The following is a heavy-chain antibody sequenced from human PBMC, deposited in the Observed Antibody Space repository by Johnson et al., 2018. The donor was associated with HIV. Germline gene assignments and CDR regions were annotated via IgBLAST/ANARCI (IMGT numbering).Heavy chain of an antibody. V-gene: IGHV3-20*04. CDR1: GFTFDDFG. J-gene: IGHJ3*02. Sequence: VQLVESGGGVVRPGGALRLACVASGFTFDDFGMSWVRQAPGKGLQWVSGINWNGGSTGYADSVKGRFTISRDNAKNSLYLQMNRLRGEDTAVFYCASGPPVNAFDIWGQGTMVTVSS. CDR3: ASGPPVNAFDI. CDR2: INWNGGST.